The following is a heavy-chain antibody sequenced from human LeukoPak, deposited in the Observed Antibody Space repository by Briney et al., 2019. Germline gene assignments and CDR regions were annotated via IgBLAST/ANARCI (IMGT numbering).Heavy chain of an antibody. Sequence: PSETLSLTCTVSGGSISSGGYYWSWIRQHPGKGLEWIGYIYYSGSTYYNPSLKSRVTISVDASKNQFSLKLSSVTAADTAVYYCARVDTAMVISYWGQGTLVTVSS. CDR1: GGSISSGGYY. CDR3: ARVDTAMVISY. D-gene: IGHD5-18*01. J-gene: IGHJ4*02. V-gene: IGHV4-31*03. CDR2: IYYSGST.